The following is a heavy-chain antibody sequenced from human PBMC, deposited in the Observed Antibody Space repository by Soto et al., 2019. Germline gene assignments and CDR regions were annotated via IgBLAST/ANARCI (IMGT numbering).Heavy chain of an antibody. CDR2: IHASGNT. CDR1: GGSLNNFY. Sequence: TXGTLSLTCSVSGGSLNNFYWNWIRQTAGKGLEWIGRIHASGNTNYNPSLKSRATLSVDTSKNQFSLKVRSVTAADTAVYYCARSSHKESWFDPWGQGTLVTVSS. D-gene: IGHD6-19*01. V-gene: IGHV4-4*07. J-gene: IGHJ5*02. CDR3: ARSSHKESWFDP.